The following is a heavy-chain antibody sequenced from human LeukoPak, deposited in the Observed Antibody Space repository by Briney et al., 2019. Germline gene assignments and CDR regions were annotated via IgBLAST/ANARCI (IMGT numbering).Heavy chain of an antibody. D-gene: IGHD3-16*01. CDR1: GFPFDVYS. Sequence: RSLRLSCAASGFPFDVYSMHWVRQAPGKGLEWVAVISYDGSEEYYGDSVKGRFPISRDNSMNTVYLQMNTLRLEDTAVYYCAREKGGAFDFWGQGTKVTVSS. CDR3: AREKGGAFDF. J-gene: IGHJ3*01. V-gene: IGHV3-30-3*01. CDR2: ISYDGSEE.